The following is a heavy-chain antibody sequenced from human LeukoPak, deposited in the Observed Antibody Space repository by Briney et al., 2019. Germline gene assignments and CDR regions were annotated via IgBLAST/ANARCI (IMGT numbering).Heavy chain of an antibody. D-gene: IGHD3-22*01. CDR3: AKVAITYYYDSSGLY. CDR1: GFTFSSYS. Sequence: PGGSLRLSCAASGFTFSSYSMNWVRQAPGKGLEWVSSISSSSSYIYYADSVKGRFTISRDNSKNTLYLQMNSLRAEDTAVYYCAKVAITYYYDSSGLYWGQGTLVTVSS. V-gene: IGHV3-21*04. J-gene: IGHJ4*02. CDR2: ISSSSSYI.